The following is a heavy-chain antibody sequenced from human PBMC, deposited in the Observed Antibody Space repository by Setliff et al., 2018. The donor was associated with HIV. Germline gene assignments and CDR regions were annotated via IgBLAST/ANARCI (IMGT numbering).Heavy chain of an antibody. J-gene: IGHJ5*01. Sequence: GGSLRLSCAASGFTFTNYYMHWVRQVPGKGLVWVSLISRDGDNSHYADSVKGRFTISRDNAKNTLYLQMDSLRAEDTAVYYCARGGANPSWFDSWGQGTLVTVSS. CDR2: ISRDGDNS. CDR1: GFTFTNYY. CDR3: ARGGANPSWFDS. D-gene: IGHD3-16*01. V-gene: IGHV3-74*01.